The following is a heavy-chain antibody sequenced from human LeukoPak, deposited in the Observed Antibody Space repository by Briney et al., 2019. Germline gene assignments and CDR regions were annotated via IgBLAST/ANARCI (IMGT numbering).Heavy chain of an antibody. Sequence: SETLSLTCAVSGGSLSGYYWTWIRQPPGKGLEWIGEINHSGSTNYNPSLKSRVTISVDTSKNQFSLELSSVTAADTAVYYCARDGYSGNDGLWGQGTLVTVSS. J-gene: IGHJ4*02. CDR3: ARDGYSGNDGL. CDR2: INHSGST. D-gene: IGHD5-12*01. CDR1: GGSLSGYY. V-gene: IGHV4-34*01.